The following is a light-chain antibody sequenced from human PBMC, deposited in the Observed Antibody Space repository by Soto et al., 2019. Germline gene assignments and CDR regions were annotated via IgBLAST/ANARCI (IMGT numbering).Light chain of an antibody. J-gene: IGKJ4*01. CDR3: QQRSSWPLT. CDR2: GAS. Sequence: LVHAAVTISLSPGDGATLSCRASQSVRIYLAWYQQKPGQAPRLLIDGASNSASGIPTTFSGSGSGTDFTLTISSLDPEDFAIYYCQQRSSWPLTFGGGTQV. CDR1: QSVRIY. V-gene: IGKV3-11*01.